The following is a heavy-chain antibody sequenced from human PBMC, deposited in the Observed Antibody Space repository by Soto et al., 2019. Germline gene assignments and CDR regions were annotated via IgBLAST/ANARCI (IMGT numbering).Heavy chain of an antibody. D-gene: IGHD6-6*01. CDR2: IKQDGSDM. CDR1: GVTFNNYW. V-gene: IGHV3-7*01. J-gene: IGHJ4*02. CDR3: ARAAFTSSSY. Sequence: GGSLRLSCAASGVTFNNYWMNWVRQPPGKGLEWVASIKQDGSDMHYVASVKGRFTISRDNAEDSLHLQMDSLRAEDTAIYYCARAAFTSSSYWGQGTLVTVSS.